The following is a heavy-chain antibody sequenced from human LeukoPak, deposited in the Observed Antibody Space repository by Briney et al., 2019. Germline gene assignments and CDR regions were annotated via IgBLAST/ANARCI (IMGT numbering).Heavy chain of an antibody. D-gene: IGHD2-2*02. V-gene: IGHV4-34*01. CDR1: GGSFSGYY. CDR2: INHSGST. Sequence: SETLSLTCAVYGGSFSGYYWSWIRQPPGKGLEWLGEINHSGSTNHNPSLKSRVTISVDTSKNQFSLKLSSVTAADTAVYYCARGLGYCSSTSCYTAIYYYYGMDVWGQGTTVTVSS. J-gene: IGHJ6*02. CDR3: ARGLGYCSSTSCYTAIYYYYGMDV.